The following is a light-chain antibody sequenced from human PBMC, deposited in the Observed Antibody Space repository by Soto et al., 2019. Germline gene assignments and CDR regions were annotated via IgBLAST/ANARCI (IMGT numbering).Light chain of an antibody. CDR1: SSDIGSYNY. CDR3: SSYGARSTF. CDR2: DVS. J-gene: IGLJ7*01. Sequence: QSALTQPASLSGSPGQAITISCTGTSSDIGSYNYVSWYQQHPGKAPKLIIFDVSYRPSGISDRFSGSKSGTTASLTISGLHPDDDADYSCSSYGARSTFFGGGTQLTVL. V-gene: IGLV2-14*03.